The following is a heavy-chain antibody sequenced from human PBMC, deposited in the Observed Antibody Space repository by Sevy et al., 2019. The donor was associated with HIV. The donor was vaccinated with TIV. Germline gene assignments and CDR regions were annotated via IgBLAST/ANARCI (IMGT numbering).Heavy chain of an antibody. CDR2: IRWNSGSI. V-gene: IGHV3-9*01. Sequence: GGSLRLSCAASGFTFDDYAMHWVRQAPGKGLAWVSGIRWNSGSIGYADSVKGRFTISRDNAKNSLYLQMNSLRAEDTAVYYCAKDWHGDYVVGGFDPWGQGTLVTVSS. CDR1: GFTFDDYA. D-gene: IGHD4-17*01. J-gene: IGHJ5*02. CDR3: AKDWHGDYVVGGFDP.